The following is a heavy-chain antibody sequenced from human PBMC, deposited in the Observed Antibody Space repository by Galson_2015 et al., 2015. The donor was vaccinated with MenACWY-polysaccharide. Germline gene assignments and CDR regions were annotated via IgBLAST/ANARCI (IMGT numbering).Heavy chain of an antibody. D-gene: IGHD2-21*01. V-gene: IGHV3-23*01. CDR1: GFSFSAYG. J-gene: IGHJ3*02. Sequence: SLRLSCAASGFSFSAYGMSWVRQAPGRGLEWVSGSGSGGGLYYADSVKGRFTVSRDNSKNTLYLQMNNLRAEDTAVYYCAREGSRIVFHAFDIWGQGTMVTVSS. CDR3: AREGSRIVFHAFDI. CDR2: SGSGGGL.